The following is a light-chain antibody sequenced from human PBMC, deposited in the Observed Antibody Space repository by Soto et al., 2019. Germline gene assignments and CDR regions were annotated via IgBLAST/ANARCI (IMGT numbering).Light chain of an antibody. CDR3: LQYYSTPYT. Sequence: DIVMTQSPDCLAGSLVGRATINCKSSQSILYSSDNKNYLVWYQQKPGQPPKLLIYWASTRESGVPDRFSGSGSGADFTLTISSLQPEDVALYYCLQYYSTPYTLGPGTKVDIK. V-gene: IGKV4-1*01. CDR2: WAS. J-gene: IGKJ3*01. CDR1: QSILYSSDNKNY.